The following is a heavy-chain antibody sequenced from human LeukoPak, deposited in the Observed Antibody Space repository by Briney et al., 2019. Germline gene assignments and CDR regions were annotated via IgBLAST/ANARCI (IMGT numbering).Heavy chain of an antibody. D-gene: IGHD1-1*01. CDR3: AKDLNGWNDVGGWFDP. Sequence: QPGRSLRLSCAASASSFITSAMTSLRQAPGQGLEWVSTITGSGGGTYYADSVKGRFTISRDNTKNTLYLQMSRLRAEDTAVYYCAKDLNGWNDVGGWFDPWGQGTLVTVSS. CDR1: ASSFITSA. J-gene: IGHJ5*02. CDR2: ITGSGGGT. V-gene: IGHV3-23*01.